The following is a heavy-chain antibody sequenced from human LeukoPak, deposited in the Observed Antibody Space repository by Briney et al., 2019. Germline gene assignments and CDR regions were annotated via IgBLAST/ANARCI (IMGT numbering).Heavy chain of an antibody. CDR2: IYTSGST. J-gene: IGHJ5*02. CDR3: ARDHYDFWSGYLRDNWFDP. D-gene: IGHD3-3*01. CDR1: GGSISSYY. V-gene: IGHV4-4*07. Sequence: SETLSLTCTVSGGSISSYYWSWIRQPAGKGLEWIGRIYTSGSTNYNPPLKSRVTMSVDTSKNQFSLKLSSVTAADTAVYYCARDHYDFWSGYLRDNWFDPWGQGTLVTVSS.